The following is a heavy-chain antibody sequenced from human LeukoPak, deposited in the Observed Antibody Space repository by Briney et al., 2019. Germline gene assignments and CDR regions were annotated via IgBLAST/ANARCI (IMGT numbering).Heavy chain of an antibody. CDR2: ISGDGSVT. CDR1: GFTFSSYW. V-gene: IGHV3-74*03. Sequence: PGGSLRLSCAASGFTFSSYWMHWVRQAPGKGMVWVSRISGDGSVTTYAGSVEGRFTVSRDNAKDTLYLQMNSLRAEDTAVYYCARVEIDSLDYWGQGTLVTVSS. J-gene: IGHJ4*02. CDR3: ARVEIDSLDY. D-gene: IGHD3-9*01.